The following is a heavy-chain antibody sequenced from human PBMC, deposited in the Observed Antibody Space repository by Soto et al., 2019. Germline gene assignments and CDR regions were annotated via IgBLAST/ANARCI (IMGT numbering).Heavy chain of an antibody. CDR2: IYYSGST. CDR3: ARDSDAAFDI. CDR1: GGSISSYY. V-gene: IGHV4-59*01. Sequence: SETLSLTWTVSGGSISSYYWSWIRQPPGKGLEWIGYIYYSGSTNYNPSLKSRVTISVDTSKNQFSLKLSSVTAADTAVYYCARDSDAAFDIWGQGTMVTVSS. J-gene: IGHJ3*02.